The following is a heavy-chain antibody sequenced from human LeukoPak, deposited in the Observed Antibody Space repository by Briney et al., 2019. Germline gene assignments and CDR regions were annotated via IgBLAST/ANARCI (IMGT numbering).Heavy chain of an antibody. D-gene: IGHD2/OR15-2a*01. Sequence: PGGSLRLSCAASGFTFNAFGMNWVRQAPGKGLERVSYIGTTSGAIYYADSVKGRFTISRDNSKNSLYLQMNSLRVEDTAVYYCASGFHWGQGTLVTVSS. J-gene: IGHJ4*02. CDR3: ASGFH. CDR1: GFTFNAFG. CDR2: IGTTSGAI. V-gene: IGHV3-48*04.